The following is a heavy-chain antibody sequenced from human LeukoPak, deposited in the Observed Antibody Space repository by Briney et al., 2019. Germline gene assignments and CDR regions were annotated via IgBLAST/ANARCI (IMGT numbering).Heavy chain of an antibody. CDR1: GGSISSYY. J-gene: IGHJ2*01. CDR2: IYYSGST. CDR3: ARSGYYDILTGYFGLNWYFDL. Sequence: PSETLSLTCTVSGGSISSYYWGWIRQPPGKGLEWIGYIYYSGSTNYNPSLKSRVTISVDTSKNQFSLKLSSVTAADTAVYYCARSGYYDILTGYFGLNWYFDLWGRGTLVTVSS. V-gene: IGHV4-59*01. D-gene: IGHD3-9*01.